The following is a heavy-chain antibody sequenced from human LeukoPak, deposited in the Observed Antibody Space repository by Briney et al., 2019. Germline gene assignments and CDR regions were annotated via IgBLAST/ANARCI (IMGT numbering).Heavy chain of an antibody. CDR1: GYTFTSYG. V-gene: IGHV1-18*01. Sequence: ASVKVSCKASGYTFTSYGISWVRQAPGQGLECMGWISAYNGNTNYAQKLQGRVTMTTDTSTSTAYMELRSLRSDDTAVYYCARDLGGDYDILTGYSYWGQGTLVTVSS. CDR3: ARDLGGDYDILTGYSY. D-gene: IGHD3-9*01. CDR2: ISAYNGNT. J-gene: IGHJ4*02.